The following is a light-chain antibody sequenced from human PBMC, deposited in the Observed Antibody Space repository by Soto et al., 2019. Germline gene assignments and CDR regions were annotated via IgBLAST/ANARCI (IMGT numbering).Light chain of an antibody. Sequence: DIVMTQSPDSLAVSLGERATINCKSSQSVLYISNNKNYLAWYQQKPGQPPRLRIYWASTRESGVPDRLSGSGSGTDFTLTISSLQAEDVAVYYCQQYYSSITFGQGTRLEIK. V-gene: IGKV4-1*01. CDR2: WAS. J-gene: IGKJ5*01. CDR1: QSVLYISNNKNY. CDR3: QQYYSSIT.